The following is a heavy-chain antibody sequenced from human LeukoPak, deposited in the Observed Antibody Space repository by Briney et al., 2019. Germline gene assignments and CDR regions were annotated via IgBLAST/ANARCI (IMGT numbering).Heavy chain of an antibody. CDR2: INHSGST. CDR3: ASKQSSIAARPIPFDP. J-gene: IGHJ5*02. CDR1: GGSFSGYY. D-gene: IGHD6-6*01. Sequence: PSETLSLTCAVYGGSFSGYYWSWIRQPPGKGLEWIGEINHSGSTNYNPSLKSRVTISVDTSKNQFSLKLSSVTAADTAVYYCASKQSSIAARPIPFDPWGQGTLVTVSS. V-gene: IGHV4-34*01.